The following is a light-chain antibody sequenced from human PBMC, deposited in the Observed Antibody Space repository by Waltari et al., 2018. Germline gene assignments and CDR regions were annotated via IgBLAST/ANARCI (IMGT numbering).Light chain of an antibody. Sequence: QTVVTQEPSLSVSPGGTVTLTCGLSSGSVSTTYYPSRYQQAPGQAPRTLMFDRNTRSSGVPDRFSGSILDNKAALTITGAQADDESDYYCVLSMGSGIWVFGGGTKLTVL. CDR2: DRN. V-gene: IGLV8-61*01. CDR3: VLSMGSGIWV. CDR1: SGSVSTTYY. J-gene: IGLJ3*02.